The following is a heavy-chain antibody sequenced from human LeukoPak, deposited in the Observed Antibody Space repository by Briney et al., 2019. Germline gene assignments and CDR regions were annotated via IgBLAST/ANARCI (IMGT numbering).Heavy chain of an antibody. D-gene: IGHD3-10*01. V-gene: IGHV4-39*01. CDR1: GGSISSSSYY. Sequence: PSETLSLTCTVSGGSISSSSYYWGWIRQPPGKGLEWIGSIYYSGSTYYNPSLKSRVTISVDTSKNQFSLKLNSVTAADTAVYYCARAITMVRGVIITGFDYWGQGTLVTVSS. J-gene: IGHJ4*02. CDR3: ARAITMVRGVIITGFDY. CDR2: IYYSGST.